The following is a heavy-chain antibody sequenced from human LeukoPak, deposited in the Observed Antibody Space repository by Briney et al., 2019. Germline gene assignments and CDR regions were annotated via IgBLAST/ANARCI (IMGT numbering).Heavy chain of an antibody. CDR2: MNPNSGNT. CDR3: AIRTSRGGSGSSYFDS. V-gene: IGHV1-8*02. J-gene: IGHJ4*02. D-gene: IGHD3-10*01. CDR1: GYTFTGYY. Sequence: APVKVSCKASGYTFTGYYMHSVRQAPGQGLEWMGWMNPNSGNTAYAQNFQGRVIMTRNTSISTAYMELSSLRFEDTAVFYCAIRTSRGGSGSSYFDSWGQGTLVTVSS.